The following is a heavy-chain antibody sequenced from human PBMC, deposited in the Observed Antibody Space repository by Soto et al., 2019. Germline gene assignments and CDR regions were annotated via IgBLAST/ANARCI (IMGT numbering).Heavy chain of an antibody. D-gene: IGHD4-17*01. Sequence: PSETLSLTCAVYGGSFSGYYWSWIRQPPGKGLEWIGEINHSGSTNYNPSLKSRVTISVDTSKNQFSLKLSSVTAADTAVYYCARGGYGDYVDYWGQGILVTVSS. J-gene: IGHJ4*02. V-gene: IGHV4-34*01. CDR3: ARGGYGDYVDY. CDR1: GGSFSGYY. CDR2: INHSGST.